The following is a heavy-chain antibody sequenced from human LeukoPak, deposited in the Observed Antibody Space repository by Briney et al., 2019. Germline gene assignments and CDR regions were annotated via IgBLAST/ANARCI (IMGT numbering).Heavy chain of an antibody. Sequence: SETLSLTCAVYGGSLSGYYWSWIRQPPGKGLEWIGEITHSGSTNYNPSLKSRVTISVDTSKNQFSLKLSSVTAADTAVYYCARGLGVAGTGDFDYWGQGTLVTVSS. J-gene: IGHJ4*02. CDR2: ITHSGST. CDR1: GGSLSGYY. D-gene: IGHD6-19*01. CDR3: ARGLGVAGTGDFDY. V-gene: IGHV4-34*01.